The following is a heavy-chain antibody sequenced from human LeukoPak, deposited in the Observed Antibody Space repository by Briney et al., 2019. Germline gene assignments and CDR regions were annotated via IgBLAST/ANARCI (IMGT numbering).Heavy chain of an antibody. V-gene: IGHV3-23*01. Sequence: GGSLRLSCAASGFTFSSYSMNWVRQAPGKGLEWVSGIGGGGTNTDYAESVKGRFTISRDNSKNTLTLQMSSLRPDDTAVYFCAKDARGYHRPIDHWGQGILVTISS. CDR3: AKDARGYHRPIDH. D-gene: IGHD3-22*01. CDR2: IGGGGTNT. CDR1: GFTFSSYS. J-gene: IGHJ4*02.